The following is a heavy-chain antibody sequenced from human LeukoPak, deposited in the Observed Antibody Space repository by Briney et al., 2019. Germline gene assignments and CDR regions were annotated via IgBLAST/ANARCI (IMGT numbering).Heavy chain of an antibody. Sequence: GGSLRLSCAASGFTFSSYNMNWVRQAPGKGLEWVSSITSGSSYIYYADSVKGRFTISRDNAKNSLYLQMNILRAEDTAVYYCARDPYSGSYGNYYYYFMDVWGKGTTVTISS. D-gene: IGHD1-26*01. CDR3: ARDPYSGSYGNYYYYFMDV. J-gene: IGHJ6*03. V-gene: IGHV3-21*01. CDR1: GFTFSSYN. CDR2: ITSGSSYI.